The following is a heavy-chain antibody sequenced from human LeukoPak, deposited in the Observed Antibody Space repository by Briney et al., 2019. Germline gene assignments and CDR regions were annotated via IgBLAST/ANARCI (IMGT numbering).Heavy chain of an antibody. D-gene: IGHD5-12*01. CDR1: GDSINSRSYD. J-gene: IGHJ3*02. CDR3: ARHTRTGYGGSENAFDI. V-gene: IGHV4-39*01. CDR2: LSYGGNP. Sequence: PSETLSLTCTVSGDSINSRSYDWDWIRPPPGKGLEWIGNLSYGGNPTYNPPLKSRVTISADTSNNQFSLNLSSVTATDTAVYYCARHTRTGYGGSENAFDIWGQGTMVSVSS.